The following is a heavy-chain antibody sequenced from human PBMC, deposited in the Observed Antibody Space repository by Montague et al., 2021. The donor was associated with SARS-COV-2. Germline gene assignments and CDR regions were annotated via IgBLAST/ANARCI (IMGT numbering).Heavy chain of an antibody. J-gene: IGHJ5*02. CDR3: ARDHSS. CDR2: IHYSGTT. V-gene: IGHV4-30-4*02. Sequence: LSLTCTVSGGSISSDDYYWSWIRQPPGKGLEWIGYIHYSGTTYYNPSLKSRVTISVATSKNQFSLKLRSVTAADTAVFYCARDHSSWGQGTLVTVSS. D-gene: IGHD2-21*01. CDR1: GGSISSDDYY.